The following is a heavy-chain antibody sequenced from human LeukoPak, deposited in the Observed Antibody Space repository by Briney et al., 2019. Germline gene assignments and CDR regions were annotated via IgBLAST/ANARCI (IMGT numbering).Heavy chain of an antibody. Sequence: GGSPRLSCAASGFTFSSYAMHWVRQAPGKGLEWVAVISYDGSNKYYADSVKGRFTISRDNSKNTLYLQMNSLRAEDTAVYYCARDRYYDFWSGYLNYFDYWGQGTLVTVSS. D-gene: IGHD3-3*01. J-gene: IGHJ4*02. V-gene: IGHV3-30-3*01. CDR3: ARDRYYDFWSGYLNYFDY. CDR1: GFTFSSYA. CDR2: ISYDGSNK.